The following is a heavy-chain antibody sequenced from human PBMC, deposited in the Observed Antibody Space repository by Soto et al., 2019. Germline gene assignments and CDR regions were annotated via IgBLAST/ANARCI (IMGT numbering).Heavy chain of an antibody. Sequence: GGSLRLSCAASGFTFSSYGMHWVRQAPGKGLEWVAVISYDGSNKYYADSVKGRFTISRDNSKNTLYLQMNSLRAEDTAVYYCAKDPGIAAAGTVDYWGQGTLVTVSS. V-gene: IGHV3-30*18. D-gene: IGHD6-13*01. CDR3: AKDPGIAAAGTVDY. CDR1: GFTFSSYG. J-gene: IGHJ4*02. CDR2: ISYDGSNK.